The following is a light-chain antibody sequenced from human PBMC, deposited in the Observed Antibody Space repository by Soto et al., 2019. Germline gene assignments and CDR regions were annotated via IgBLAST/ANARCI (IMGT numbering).Light chain of an antibody. CDR2: GAS. J-gene: IGKJ1*01. V-gene: IGKV3-20*01. CDR1: QYVSSGY. CDR3: QVYAGSHLWT. Sequence: VLTQSPGTLSLSPGESATLSCRASQYVSSGYLAWYQQKPGQAPRLLIYGASTSAAGIPDRFRGSGSETDFSLSIRRLEPEDFTVYCCQVYAGSHLWTFGQGTNVDIK.